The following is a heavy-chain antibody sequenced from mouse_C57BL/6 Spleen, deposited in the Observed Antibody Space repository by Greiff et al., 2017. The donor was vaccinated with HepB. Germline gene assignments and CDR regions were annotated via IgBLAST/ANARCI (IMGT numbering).Heavy chain of an antibody. Sequence: EVKLVESGGGLVKPGGSLKLSCAASGFTFSDYGMHWVRQAPEKGLEWVAYISSGSSTIYYADTVKGRFTISRDNAKNTLFLQMTSLRSDDTAMYYCARNPYDYDEDWYFDVWGTGTTVTVSS. D-gene: IGHD2-4*01. CDR1: GFTFSDYG. V-gene: IGHV5-17*01. CDR2: ISSGSSTI. J-gene: IGHJ1*03. CDR3: ARNPYDYDEDWYFDV.